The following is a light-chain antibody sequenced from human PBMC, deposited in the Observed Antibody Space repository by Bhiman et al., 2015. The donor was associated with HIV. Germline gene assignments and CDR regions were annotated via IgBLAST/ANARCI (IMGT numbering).Light chain of an antibody. V-gene: IGLV4-69*01. CDR1: SGHSNYA. J-gene: IGLJ3*02. CDR2: VNSDGSH. Sequence: QLVLTQSPSASASLGASVKLTCTLSSGHSNYAIAWHQQQPGKGPRYLMKVNSDGSHSKGDGIPDRFSGSRSGTERYLTISSLQSEDEADYYCQTWGTGGVFGGGTKLTVL. CDR3: QTWGTGGV.